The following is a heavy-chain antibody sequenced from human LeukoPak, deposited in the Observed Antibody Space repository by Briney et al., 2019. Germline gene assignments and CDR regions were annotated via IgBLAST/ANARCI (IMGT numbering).Heavy chain of an antibody. CDR2: INPNSGDT. CDR3: ARAVIRGIHFDY. CDR1: GYTFTDYY. V-gene: IGHV1-2*06. Sequence: ASVKVSCKASGYTFTDYYVHWVRQAPGQGLEWMGRINPNSGDTNHAQKFQGRVTMTRDTSISTAYMEPSSLRSDDTAVYYCARAVIRGIHFDYWGQGALVTVSS. J-gene: IGHJ4*02. D-gene: IGHD3-10*01.